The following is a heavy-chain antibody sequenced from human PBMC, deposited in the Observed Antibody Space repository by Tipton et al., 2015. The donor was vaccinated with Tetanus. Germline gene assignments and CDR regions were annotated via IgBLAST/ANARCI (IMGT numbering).Heavy chain of an antibody. V-gene: IGHV4-39*01. Sequence: TLSLTCTVSGVSIADNTNYWGWVRQPPGKGLEWIGSVFFSGDTYSDPSLKSRVAIPVDTSSNQFSLWLSSVTAADTAVYYCARVWFGDLFGVGAFDIWGQGTMVTVSS. D-gene: IGHD3-10*01. CDR3: ARVWFGDLFGVGAFDI. CDR2: VFFSGDT. CDR1: GVSIADNTNY. J-gene: IGHJ3*02.